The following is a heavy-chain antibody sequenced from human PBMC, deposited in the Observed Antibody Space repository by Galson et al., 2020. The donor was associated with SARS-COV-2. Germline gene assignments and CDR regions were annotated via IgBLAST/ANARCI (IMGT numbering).Heavy chain of an antibody. D-gene: IGHD3-10*01. Sequence: SQASETLSLTCGVYGGSFSGYYWSWIRQAPGKGLEWIGEINQIGYTDYNPSLKSRVAISVDTSRNRFSLRLTSLTAADTAVYYCARLRPYTFGARYYFDSWGQGALVTVS. CDR3: ARLRPYTFGARYYFDS. J-gene: IGHJ4*02. CDR2: INQIGYT. V-gene: IGHV4-34*01. CDR1: GGSFSGYY.